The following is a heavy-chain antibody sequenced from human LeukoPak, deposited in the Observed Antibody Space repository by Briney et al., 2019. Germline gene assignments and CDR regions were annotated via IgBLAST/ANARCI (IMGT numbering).Heavy chain of an antibody. CDR2: IYYSGST. J-gene: IGHJ4*02. D-gene: IGHD2-2*01. Sequence: SETLSLTCTVSGGSINSYYWSWIRQPPGKGLEWIGYIYYSGSTNYNPSLKSRVTISVDTSKNQFSLKPSSVTAADTAVYYCARHGSTYALRNWGQGTLVTVSS. CDR1: GGSINSYY. CDR3: ARHGSTYALRN. V-gene: IGHV4-59*08.